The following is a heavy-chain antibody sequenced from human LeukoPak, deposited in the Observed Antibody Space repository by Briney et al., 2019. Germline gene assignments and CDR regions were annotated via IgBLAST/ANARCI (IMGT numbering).Heavy chain of an antibody. J-gene: IGHJ4*02. CDR3: ARENVDTATDY. Sequence: ASVKVSCKASGYTFTSYYMHWVRQAPGQGLEWMGIINPSGGSTSYAQKFQDRVTMTRDTSTSTVYMELSSLRSEDTAVYYCARENVDTATDYWGQGTLVTVSS. CDR1: GYTFTSYY. CDR2: INPSGGST. D-gene: IGHD5-18*01. V-gene: IGHV1-46*01.